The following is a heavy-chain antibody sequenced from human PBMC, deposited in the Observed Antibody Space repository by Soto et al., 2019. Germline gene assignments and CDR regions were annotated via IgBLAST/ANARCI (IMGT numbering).Heavy chain of an antibody. CDR2: ISASGDST. V-gene: IGHV3-23*01. Sequence: GGSLRLSCATSGVGFSNYGMSWVRQAPGKGLEWVSGISASGDSTYYADPVKGRFTISGDNSKKTLYLQMNSLRAEDTAVYYCAKEDVVGPAAMLYYYYGMDVWGQGTTVTVSS. D-gene: IGHD2-2*01. CDR1: GVGFSNYG. J-gene: IGHJ6*02. CDR3: AKEDVVGPAAMLYYYYGMDV.